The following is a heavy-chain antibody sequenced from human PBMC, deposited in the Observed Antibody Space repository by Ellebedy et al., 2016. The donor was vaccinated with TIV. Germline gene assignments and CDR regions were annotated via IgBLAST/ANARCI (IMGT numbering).Heavy chain of an antibody. J-gene: IGHJ4*02. V-gene: IGHV3-74*01. D-gene: IGHD1-26*01. CDR2: INSDGTTT. Sequence: GESLKISCAASGFTFSSYWMHWVRQAPGKGLVWVSRINSDGTTTTYADSVKGRFTISRDDAESSLYLQMDSLRAEDTAVYYCARVVGATDYWGQGTLVTVSS. CDR3: ARVVGATDY. CDR1: GFTFSSYW.